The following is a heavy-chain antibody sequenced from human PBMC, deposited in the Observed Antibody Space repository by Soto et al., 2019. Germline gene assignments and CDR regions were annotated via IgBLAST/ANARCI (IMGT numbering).Heavy chain of an antibody. CDR3: AKDSVPSTVTYLFDY. Sequence: GGSLRLSCAASGFTFSSYAMSWVRQVPGKGLEWVSAISGSGGSTYYADSVKGRFTISRDNSKNTLYLQMNSLRAEDTAVYYCAKDSVPSTVTYLFDYWGQGTLVTVSS. CDR2: ISGSGGST. CDR1: GFTFSSYA. V-gene: IGHV3-23*01. J-gene: IGHJ4*02. D-gene: IGHD4-17*01.